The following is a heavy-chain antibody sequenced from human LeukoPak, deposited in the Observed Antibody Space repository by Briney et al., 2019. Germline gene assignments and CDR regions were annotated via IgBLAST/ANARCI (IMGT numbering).Heavy chain of an antibody. CDR1: GFTFSSYA. Sequence: PGGSLRLSRAASGFTFSSYAMSWVRQAPGKGLEWVSGISGSGGSTYHADSVKGRFTISRDNSKDTLFLQMNSLRAEDTAVYYCAKHEPGGVIVPFDFWGQGTLVTVSS. CDR3: AKHEPGGVIVPFDF. V-gene: IGHV3-23*01. CDR2: ISGSGGST. J-gene: IGHJ4*02. D-gene: IGHD3-16*02.